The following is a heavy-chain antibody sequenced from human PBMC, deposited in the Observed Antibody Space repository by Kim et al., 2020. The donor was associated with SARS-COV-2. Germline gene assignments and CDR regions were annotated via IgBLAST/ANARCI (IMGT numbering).Heavy chain of an antibody. J-gene: IGHJ6*02. V-gene: IGHV3-20*04. CDR2: INWNGSEK. Sequence: GGSLRLSCAASEFPFDDYGMNWVRQSPGKGLEWVCRINWNGSEKNYAASVEGRFTISRDNAKNSLYLVMNSLIVEDTALYFCVRDSKGSWDHGLDFWGQGTTVIVSS. CDR3: VRDSKGSWDHGLDF. D-gene: IGHD1-26*01. CDR1: EFPFDDYG.